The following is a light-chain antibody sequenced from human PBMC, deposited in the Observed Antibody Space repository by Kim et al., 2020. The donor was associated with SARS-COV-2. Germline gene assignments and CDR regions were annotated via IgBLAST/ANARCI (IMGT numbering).Light chain of an antibody. CDR1: QSVSSD. CDR3: QQRSNWIWT. J-gene: IGKJ1*01. Sequence: EIVLTQSPATLSLSLGERATLSCRASQSVSSDLAWYQQEPGQAPRLLIYDASNRATDIPARFSGSGYGTDFTLTISSLEAEDFAVYYCQQRSNWIWTFGQGTKVDIK. V-gene: IGKV3-11*01. CDR2: DAS.